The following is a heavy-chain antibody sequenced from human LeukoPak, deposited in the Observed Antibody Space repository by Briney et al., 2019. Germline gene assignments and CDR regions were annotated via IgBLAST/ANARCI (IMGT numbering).Heavy chain of an antibody. CDR2: IIPIFGTA. CDR1: GGTFSSYA. CDR3: ARRAAGTKFDP. J-gene: IGHJ5*02. V-gene: IGHV1-69*13. D-gene: IGHD6-13*01. Sequence: GASVKVSCKASGGTFSSYAISWVRQAPGQGLEWMGGIIPIFGTANYAQKFQGRVTITADESTSTAYMELSSLRSEDAAVYYCARRAAGTKFDPWGQGTLVTVSS.